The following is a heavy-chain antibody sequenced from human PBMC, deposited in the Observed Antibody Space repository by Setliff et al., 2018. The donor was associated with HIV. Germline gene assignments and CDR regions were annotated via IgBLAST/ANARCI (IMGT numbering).Heavy chain of an antibody. CDR1: GYSFTSYG. CDR3: ARNFYDSSGYRYDY. D-gene: IGHD3-22*01. V-gene: IGHV1-18*01. J-gene: IGHJ4*02. Sequence: ASVKVSCKAFGYSFTSYGISWVRQAPGQGFEWMGWISTYNGNINYAQKVQGRVTMTTDTSTNTVYMELRSLRSDDTAVYYCARNFYDSSGYRYDYWGQGTLVTVSS. CDR2: ISTYNGNI.